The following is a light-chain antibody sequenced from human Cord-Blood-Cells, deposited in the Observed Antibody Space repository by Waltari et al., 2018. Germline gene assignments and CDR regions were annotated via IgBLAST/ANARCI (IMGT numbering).Light chain of an antibody. J-gene: IGLJ1*01. CDR2: EVS. CDR1: SSDVGGYNY. V-gene: IGLV2-14*01. CDR3: SSYTSSSTS. Sequence: QSALTQPASVSGSPGQSITISCTGTSSDVGGYNYVSWYQQHPGKAPKFMIYEVSNRPAGVSNRFSCSKSGNTASLTISGLQAEDEADYYCSSYTSSSTSFGTGTKVTVL.